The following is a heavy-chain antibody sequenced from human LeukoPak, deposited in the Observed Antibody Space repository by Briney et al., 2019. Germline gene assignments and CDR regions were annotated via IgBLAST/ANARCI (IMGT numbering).Heavy chain of an antibody. V-gene: IGHV1-3*01. Sequence: EASVKISFKASGYTFTNYGIHWVRQAPGQRLECLGLISVGNGNTKYSQNFQGRVTITRDTSATTAYMELSNLRPEDTAVYYCARAQVPGSGSYYDWFDPWGQGTLVTVSS. CDR1: GYTFTNYG. CDR2: ISVGNGNT. D-gene: IGHD3-10*01. CDR3: ARAQVPGSGSYYDWFDP. J-gene: IGHJ5*02.